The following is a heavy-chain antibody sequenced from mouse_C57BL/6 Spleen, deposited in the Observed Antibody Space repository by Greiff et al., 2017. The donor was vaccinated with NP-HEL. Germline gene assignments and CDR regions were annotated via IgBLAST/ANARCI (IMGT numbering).Heavy chain of an antibody. CDR1: GYTFTSYW. J-gene: IGHJ3*01. Sequence: VQLQQPGAELVKPGASVQMSCKASGYTFTSYWVTWVKQRPGPGLAWSGDFYPGSGSNNYNEKFKSKATLTVDTSSSTAYMQLSSLTSEDSAVYYCARWGYGSSYVFAYWGQGTLVTVSA. V-gene: IGHV1-55*01. CDR3: ARWGYGSSYVFAY. D-gene: IGHD1-1*01. CDR2: FYPGSGSN.